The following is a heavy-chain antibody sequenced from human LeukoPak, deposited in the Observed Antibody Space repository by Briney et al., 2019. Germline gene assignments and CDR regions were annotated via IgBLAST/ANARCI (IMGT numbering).Heavy chain of an antibody. CDR3: ARDLKLPGISSGWHDDAFDI. D-gene: IGHD6-25*01. V-gene: IGHV1-69*06. Sequence: ASVKVSCKASGGTFSSYAISWVRQAPGQGLEWMGGIIPIFGTANYAQKFQGRVTITADKSTSTAYMELSSLRSEDTAVYYCARDLKLPGISSGWHDDAFDIWGQGTMVTVSS. CDR2: IIPIFGTA. CDR1: GGTFSSYA. J-gene: IGHJ3*02.